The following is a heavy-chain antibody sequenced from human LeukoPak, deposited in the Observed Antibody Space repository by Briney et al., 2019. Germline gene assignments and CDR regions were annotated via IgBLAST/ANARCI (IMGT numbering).Heavy chain of an antibody. CDR3: ARDFRYDFWSGYYTYYYYMDV. CDR1: GFTFSSYS. V-gene: IGHV3-21*01. J-gene: IGHJ6*03. CDR2: ISSSSSYI. D-gene: IGHD3-3*01. Sequence: GGSLRLSCAAPGFTFSSYSMNWVRQAPGKGLEWVSSISSSSSYIYYADSVKGRFTISRDNAKNSLYLQMNSLRAEDTAVYYCARDFRYDFWSGYYTYYYYMDVWGKGTTVTVSS.